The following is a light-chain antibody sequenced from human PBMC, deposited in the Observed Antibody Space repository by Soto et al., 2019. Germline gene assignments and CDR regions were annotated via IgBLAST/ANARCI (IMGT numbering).Light chain of an antibody. CDR1: QSVSSSY. Sequence: EIVLTQSPGTLSLSPGERATLSCRASQSVSSSYLAWYQQKPGQAPRLLIYGASSSATGIPDRFSGGGSGTDFTLTISRLEPEDFAVYFCQQYGNSPMTFGQGTKVEIK. J-gene: IGKJ1*01. CDR3: QQYGNSPMT. V-gene: IGKV3-20*01. CDR2: GAS.